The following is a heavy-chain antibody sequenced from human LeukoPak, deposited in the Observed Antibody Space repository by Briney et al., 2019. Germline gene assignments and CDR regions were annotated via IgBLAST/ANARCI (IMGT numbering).Heavy chain of an antibody. CDR1: GLTLSSYS. CDR3: ARGRAAAGPLHYFDS. V-gene: IGHV3-48*02. J-gene: IGHJ4*02. D-gene: IGHD6-13*01. CDR2: IGSARTTI. Sequence: GGSLTLSCAPSGLTLSSYSMDGVRHAPEKGREWVSYIGSARTTIYPQDSVKGRFTISRDNAKNSLYLQMNSLRDEDTALYYCARGRAAAGPLHYFDSWGQGTLVTVSS.